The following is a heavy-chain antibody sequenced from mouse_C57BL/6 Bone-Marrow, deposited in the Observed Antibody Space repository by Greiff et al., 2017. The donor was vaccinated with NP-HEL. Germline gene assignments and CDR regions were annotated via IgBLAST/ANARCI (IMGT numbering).Heavy chain of an antibody. D-gene: IGHD1-1*01. CDR1: GYTFTSYC. J-gene: IGHJ1*03. CDR3: ARNYGSSYHWYFDV. V-gene: IGHV1-81*01. CDR2: IYPRSGNT. Sequence: QVQLKESGAELARPGASVKLSCKASGYTFTSYCISWVKQRTGQGLEWIGEIYPRSGNTYYNEKFKGKATLTADKSSSTAYMELRSLTSVDSAVYFGARNYGSSYHWYFDVWGTGTTVTVSS.